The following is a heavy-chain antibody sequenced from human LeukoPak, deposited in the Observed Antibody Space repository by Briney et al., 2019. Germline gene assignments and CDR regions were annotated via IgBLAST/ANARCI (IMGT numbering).Heavy chain of an antibody. J-gene: IGHJ5*02. CDR1: VFTFGNYS. V-gene: IGHV3-23*01. Sequence: SGGSLRLSCEASVFTFGNYSMNWVRQAPGKGLEWVSTISGTGSSTYYADSAKGRFTISRDNSKGTLFLQLNSLTAADTAMYFCAKASVAIPQYCNSWGQGTLVTVSS. D-gene: IGHD2-2*02. CDR3: AKASVAIPQYCNS. CDR2: ISGTGSST.